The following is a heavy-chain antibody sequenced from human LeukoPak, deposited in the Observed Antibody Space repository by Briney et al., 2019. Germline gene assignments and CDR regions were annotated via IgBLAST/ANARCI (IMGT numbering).Heavy chain of an antibody. CDR1: GLTFSSSV. Sequence: GGSLRLSCVTSGLTFSSSVMHWVRQATGKGLEWVAAIGRGGDPYYAPSVKGRFTISRENAKNSLYLQMNTVRAGDTAVYYCAREMSDSLTFGRYLDLWGRGTLVTVSS. D-gene: IGHD3-9*01. CDR2: IGRGGDP. CDR3: AREMSDSLTFGRYLDL. J-gene: IGHJ2*01. V-gene: IGHV3-13*05.